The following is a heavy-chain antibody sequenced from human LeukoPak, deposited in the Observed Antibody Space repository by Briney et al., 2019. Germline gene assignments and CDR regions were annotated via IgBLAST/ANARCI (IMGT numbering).Heavy chain of an antibody. J-gene: IGHJ4*02. Sequence: SETMSLTCTVSGYSISSGYYWGWIRQPPGKGLEWFGSIYHSGSTYYNPSLKSRVTISVDTSKNQFSLKLSSVTAADTAVYYCARDLLYYYDSSGYYQPADYWGQGTLVTVSS. V-gene: IGHV4-38-2*02. D-gene: IGHD3-22*01. CDR1: GYSISSGYY. CDR3: ARDLLYYYDSSGYYQPADY. CDR2: IYHSGST.